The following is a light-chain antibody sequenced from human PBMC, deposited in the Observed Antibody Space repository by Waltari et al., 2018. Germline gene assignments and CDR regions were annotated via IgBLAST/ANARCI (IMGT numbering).Light chain of an antibody. CDR3: QLWDSSSDHPV. CDR1: NIGSNR. J-gene: IGLJ3*02. CDR2: YDS. Sequence: SYVLTQPPSVSVAPGKTARITCGVHNIGSNRVYWYQQTPGQAPVLVIYYDSDRPSGIPERFSGSNSGNTATLTISRVEAGDEADYYCQLWDSSSDHPVFGGGTKLAVL. V-gene: IGLV3-21*04.